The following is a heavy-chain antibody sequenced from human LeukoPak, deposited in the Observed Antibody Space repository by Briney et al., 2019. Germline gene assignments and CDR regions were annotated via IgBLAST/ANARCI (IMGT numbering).Heavy chain of an antibody. D-gene: IGHD6-19*01. J-gene: IGHJ4*02. Sequence: VASVKVSCKASGYDFTSVGITWGRQAPGQGLEWMGWISPYNGNTRHVQKFQGRVTMDTSTNTAYMELRSLRFDDTAFYYCARAGSGTGWYFDYWGQGTLVTVSS. CDR3: ARAGSGTGWYFDY. V-gene: IGHV1-18*01. CDR1: GYDFTSVG. CDR2: ISPYNGNT.